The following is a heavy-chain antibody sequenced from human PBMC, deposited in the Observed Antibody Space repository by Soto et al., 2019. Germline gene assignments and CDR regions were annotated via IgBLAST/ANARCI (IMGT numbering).Heavy chain of an antibody. D-gene: IGHD1-26*01. J-gene: IGHJ6*02. Sequence: QVQLVQCGAEVRKPGASVKVSCKTSGYSYSRSAISWVRQAPGQGLEWMGWISTYNGDANYAQKLQGRVTMTTDTPTSAAFMELGSLTSDDTAVYYCARSGSVPYYYYGLDVWGQGTTVTVSS. CDR3: ARSGSVPYYYYGLDV. CDR2: ISTYNGDA. V-gene: IGHV1-18*01. CDR1: GYSYSRSA.